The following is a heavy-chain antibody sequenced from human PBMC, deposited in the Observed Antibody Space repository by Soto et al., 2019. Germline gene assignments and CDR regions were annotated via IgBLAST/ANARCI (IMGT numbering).Heavy chain of an antibody. Sequence: QAQLVQSGAEVKKPGASVKVSCQASGYNFIGYYVFWVRKAPGQGLEWMGWIKPKSGATKYAEKFQGRGTITRETSISTADMERSGLGFDDRAVYYCARDFGPIPAASAMYGMDVWGQGTPVSVSS. V-gene: IGHV1-2*02. J-gene: IGHJ6*02. CDR1: GYNFIGYY. CDR3: ARDFGPIPAASAMYGMDV. CDR2: IKPKSGAT. D-gene: IGHD3-16*01.